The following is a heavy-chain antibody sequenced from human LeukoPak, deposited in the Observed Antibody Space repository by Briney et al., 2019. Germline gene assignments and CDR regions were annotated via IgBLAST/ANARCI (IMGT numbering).Heavy chain of an antibody. J-gene: IGHJ4*02. D-gene: IGHD6-19*01. CDR2: IYTGDNT. Sequence: GGSLRLSCAASGFSVSSNYMSWVRQAPGKGLEWVSVIYTGDNTYYTNSVKGRFTISRDNSKNTLYLQMNSLRAEDTAVYYCAKERNLEIAVAGTIFHYWGQGTLVTVSS. CDR3: AKERNLEIAVAGTIFHY. V-gene: IGHV3-53*01. CDR1: GFSVSSNY.